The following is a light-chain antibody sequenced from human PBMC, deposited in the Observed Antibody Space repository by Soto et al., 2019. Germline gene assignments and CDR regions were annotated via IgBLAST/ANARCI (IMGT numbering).Light chain of an antibody. J-gene: IGLJ1*01. CDR2: EGT. CDR1: SSDVGSYNL. V-gene: IGLV2-23*01. Sequence: QSALTQPASVSGSPGQSITISCTGTSSDVGSYNLVSWYQQHPDRAPKLIIYEGTKRPSGVSHRFSGSKSGNTASLTISGLQAEDESDYYCCSYAGGSTFVFGTGTKVTVL. CDR3: CSYAGGSTFV.